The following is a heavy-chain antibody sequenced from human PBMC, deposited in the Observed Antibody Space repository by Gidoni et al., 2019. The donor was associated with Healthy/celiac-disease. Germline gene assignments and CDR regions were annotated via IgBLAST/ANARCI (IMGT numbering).Heavy chain of an antibody. Sequence: EVQLVESGGGLVKPGGSLRLSCAASGFTFSSYSMNWVRQAPGKGLEWVSSISSSSSYIYYADSVKGRFTISRDNAKNSLYLQMNSLRAEDTAVYYCARVIAVAGTPHGFDYWGQGTLVTVSS. J-gene: IGHJ4*02. CDR3: ARVIAVAGTPHGFDY. CDR2: ISSSSSYI. CDR1: GFTFSSYS. V-gene: IGHV3-21*01. D-gene: IGHD6-19*01.